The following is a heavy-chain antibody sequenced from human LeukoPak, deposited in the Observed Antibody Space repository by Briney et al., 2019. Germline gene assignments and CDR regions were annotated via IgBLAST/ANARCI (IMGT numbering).Heavy chain of an antibody. CDR2: INHSGST. CDR1: GGSFSGYY. CDR3: ASATGDLNAFDI. J-gene: IGHJ3*02. V-gene: IGHV4-34*01. Sequence: SETLSLTGAVYGGSFSGYYWSWIRQPPGKGLEWIGEINHSGSTNYSPSLKSRVTISVDTSRNEFSLQLSSVTAADPGVYDCASATGDLNAFDIWGQGTMVTVSS. D-gene: IGHD3-16*01.